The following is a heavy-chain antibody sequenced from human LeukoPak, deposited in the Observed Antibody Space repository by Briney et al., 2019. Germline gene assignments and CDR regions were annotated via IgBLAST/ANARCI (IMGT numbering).Heavy chain of an antibody. CDR2: ISAYNGST. D-gene: IGHD2-8*01. CDR3: ARVTKSPRGAFDI. CDR1: GYTFTSYG. J-gene: IGHJ3*02. Sequence: VASVKVSCKASGYTFTSYGISWVRQAPGQGLEWMGWISAYNGSTNYAQKLQGKVTMATDTSTSTAYMELRSLRSDDTAVYYCARVTKSPRGAFDIWGQGTMVTVSS. V-gene: IGHV1-18*01.